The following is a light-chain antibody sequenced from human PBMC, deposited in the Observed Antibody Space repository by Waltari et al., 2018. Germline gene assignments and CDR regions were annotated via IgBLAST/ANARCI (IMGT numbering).Light chain of an antibody. CDR2: AAS. CDR3: QQADSFPFT. CDR1: QVPNSW. J-gene: IGKJ3*01. V-gene: IGKV1D-12*01. Sequence: DIQMTQSPSSVSASVGDRVSLTCRSGQVPNSWLAWYQQKPGKAPKLLISAASRLQSGVPPIFSGAGSGRDFTLTISSLQPEDFATYYCQQADSFPFTFGPGTKVDIK.